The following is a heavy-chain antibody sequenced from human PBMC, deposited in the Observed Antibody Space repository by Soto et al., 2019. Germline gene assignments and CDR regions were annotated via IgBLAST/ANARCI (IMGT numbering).Heavy chain of an antibody. CDR3: AKVTYGGNYYYYYGMDV. CDR2: ISGSGGST. D-gene: IGHD4-17*01. V-gene: IGHV3-23*01. Sequence: GESLKISCAASGFTFSSYAMSWVRQAPGKGLEWVSAISGSGGSTYYADSVKGRFTISRDNSKNTLYLQMNSLRAEDTAVYYCAKVTYGGNYYYYYGMDVWGQGTTVTVSS. J-gene: IGHJ6*02. CDR1: GFTFSSYA.